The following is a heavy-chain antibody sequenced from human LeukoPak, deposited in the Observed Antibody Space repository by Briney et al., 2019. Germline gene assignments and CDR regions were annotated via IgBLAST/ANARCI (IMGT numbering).Heavy chain of an antibody. D-gene: IGHD3-9*01. J-gene: IGHJ5*02. V-gene: IGHV3-30*02. CDR2: IRYDGTNK. CDR3: AKGRRYNILTGYYVSEVDP. CDR1: GFTFSSYE. Sequence: GGSLRLSCAASGFTFSSYEMNWVRQAPGKGLEWVAFIRYDGTNKYYADSVKGRFTISRDNSKNTLYLQMNSLRVEDTAVYYCAKGRRYNILTGYYVSEVDPWGQGTLVTVS.